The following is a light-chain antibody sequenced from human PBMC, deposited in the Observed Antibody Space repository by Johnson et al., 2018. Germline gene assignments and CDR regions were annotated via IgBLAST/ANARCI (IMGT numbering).Light chain of an antibody. CDR2: ENN. Sequence: QSVLTQPPSVSAAPGQKVTISCSGSSSNIGNNYVSWYQQLPGTAPKLLIYENNKRPSGIPDRFPGSKSGTSATLGITGLQTGDEDDYYCGTWDSSLSAGNVFGTGTKVTVL. CDR1: SSNIGNNY. J-gene: IGLJ1*01. CDR3: GTWDSSLSAGNV. V-gene: IGLV1-51*02.